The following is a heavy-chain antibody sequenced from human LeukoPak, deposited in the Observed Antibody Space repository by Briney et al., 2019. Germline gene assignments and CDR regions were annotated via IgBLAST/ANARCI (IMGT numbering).Heavy chain of an antibody. Sequence: SETLSLTCIVSGGSISSYYWSWIRQPPGKGLEWIGYIYYSGSTNYNPSLKSRVTISVDTSKNQFSLKLSSVTAADTAMYYCARVSRGNSVGGDYWGQGTLVTVSS. V-gene: IGHV4-59*01. D-gene: IGHD4-23*01. CDR2: IYYSGST. J-gene: IGHJ4*02. CDR1: GGSISSYY. CDR3: ARVSRGNSVGGDY.